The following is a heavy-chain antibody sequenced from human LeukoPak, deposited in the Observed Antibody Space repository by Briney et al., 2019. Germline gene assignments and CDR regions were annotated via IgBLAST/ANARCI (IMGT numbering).Heavy chain of an antibody. J-gene: IGHJ4*02. CDR2: IYYSGST. CDR1: GGSISSSSYY. V-gene: IGHV4-39*07. D-gene: IGHD3-10*01. Sequence: SETLSLTCTVSGGSISSSSYYWGWIRQPPGKGLEWIGSIYYSGSTYYNPSLKSRVTISVDTSKNQFSLKLSSVTAADTAVYYCARVGNYYGSGSFNFDYWGQGTLVTVSS. CDR3: ARVGNYYGSGSFNFDY.